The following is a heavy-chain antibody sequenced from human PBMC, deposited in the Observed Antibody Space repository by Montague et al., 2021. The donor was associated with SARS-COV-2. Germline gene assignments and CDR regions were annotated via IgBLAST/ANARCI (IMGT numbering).Heavy chain of an antibody. V-gene: IGHV6-1*01. CDR2: TYYRSKWYN. CDR1: GDSVSSNSAA. J-gene: IGHJ4*02. D-gene: IGHD3-22*01. CDR3: ARELRRIIMIVDIRGFDY. Sequence: CAISGDSVSSNSAAWNWIRQSPSRGLEWLGRTYYRSKWYNDYAXXXKXXXTINPDTSKNQFSLQPNSVTAEDTAVYYCARELRRIIMIVDIRGFDYWGQGTLVTVSS.